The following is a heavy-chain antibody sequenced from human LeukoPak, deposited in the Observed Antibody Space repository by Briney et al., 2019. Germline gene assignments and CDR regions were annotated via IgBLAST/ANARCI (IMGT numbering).Heavy chain of an antibody. CDR3: AKGPDSSGRPRGGFDY. V-gene: IGHV3-23*01. CDR1: GFQFPGYW. D-gene: IGHD3-22*01. Sequence: GGTLRLYCAGFGFQFPGYWMSCLGRALGKGVESLSAVSGRGYSPYYADAVKCRFTVSRDNSKNTLSLQMNSLRAEDTAVYYCAKGPDSSGRPRGGFDYWGQGTLVTASS. J-gene: IGHJ4*02. CDR2: VSGRGYSP.